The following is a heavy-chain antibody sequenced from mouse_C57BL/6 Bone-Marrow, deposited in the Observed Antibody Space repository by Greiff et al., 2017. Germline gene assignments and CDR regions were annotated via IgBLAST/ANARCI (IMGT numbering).Heavy chain of an antibody. Sequence: EVKLMESGGDLVKPGGSLKLSCAASGFTFSSYGMSWVRQTPDKRLEWVATISSGGSYTYYPDSVKGRFTLSRDNAKNTLYLQMSSLKSEDTAMYYCARIYSWYFDVWGTGTTVTVSS. CDR2: ISSGGSYT. CDR1: GFTFSSYG. D-gene: IGHD1-1*01. V-gene: IGHV5-6*01. J-gene: IGHJ1*03. CDR3: ARIYSWYFDV.